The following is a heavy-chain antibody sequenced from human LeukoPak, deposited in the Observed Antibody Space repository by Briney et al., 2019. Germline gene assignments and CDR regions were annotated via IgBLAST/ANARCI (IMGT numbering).Heavy chain of an antibody. Sequence: GGSLRLSCAASGFTFSSYGRHWVRQAPGKGLEWVAVIWYDGSNKYYADSVKGRFTISRDNSKNTLYLQMNSLRAEDTAVYYCARERGVGGTTWGDIGYWGQGTLVTVSS. CDR1: GFTFSSYG. V-gene: IGHV3-33*01. J-gene: IGHJ4*02. CDR3: ARERGVGGTTWGDIGY. CDR2: IWYDGSNK. D-gene: IGHD1-26*01.